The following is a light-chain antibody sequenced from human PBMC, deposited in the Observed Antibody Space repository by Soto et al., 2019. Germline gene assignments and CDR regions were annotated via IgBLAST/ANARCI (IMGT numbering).Light chain of an antibody. CDR2: LGS. J-gene: IGKJ1*01. V-gene: IGKV2-28*01. Sequence: DRVMTQSPLSLPVTPGEPASISCRSSQSLLHSNGYNYLDWYLQKPGQSPQLLIYLGSNRSSGVPDRFSGSGSGTDFTLKSSRVEAEDVGVYYCMQALQTPPTFGQGTKVEIK. CDR1: QSLLHSNGYNY. CDR3: MQALQTPPT.